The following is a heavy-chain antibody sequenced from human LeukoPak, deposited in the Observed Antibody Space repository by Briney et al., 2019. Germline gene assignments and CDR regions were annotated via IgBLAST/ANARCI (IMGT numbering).Heavy chain of an antibody. D-gene: IGHD3-16*02. CDR1: GYPFSAHF. Sequence: ASVRVSCKASGYPFSAHFLNWVRQAPGQGLEWMGWINTNTGNPTYAQGFTGRFVFSLDTSVSTAYLQISSLKAEDTAAYYCARVYDYVWGSYRPLDYWGQGTLVTVSS. CDR3: ARVYDYVWGSYRPLDY. CDR2: INTNTGNP. V-gene: IGHV7-4-1*02. J-gene: IGHJ4*02.